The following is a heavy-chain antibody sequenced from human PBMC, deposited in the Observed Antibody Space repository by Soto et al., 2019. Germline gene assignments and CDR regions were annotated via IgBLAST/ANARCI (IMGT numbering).Heavy chain of an antibody. CDR2: IYYSGST. CDR3: ARDPSPLSNHPNRAMDV. V-gene: IGHV4-59*01. D-gene: IGHD4-4*01. Sequence: PSETLSLTCTVSGGSISSYYWSWIRQPPGKGLEWIGYIYYSGSTNYNPSLKSRVTISVDTSKNQFSLKLSSVTAADTAVYYCARDPSPLSNHPNRAMDVWGKGTTVTVSS. CDR1: GGSISSYY. J-gene: IGHJ6*03.